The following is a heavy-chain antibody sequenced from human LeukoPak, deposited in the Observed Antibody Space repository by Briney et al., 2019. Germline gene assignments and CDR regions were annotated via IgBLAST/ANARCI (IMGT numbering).Heavy chain of an antibody. CDR2: INAYNGNT. CDR1: DYTFTNYG. J-gene: IGHJ4*02. D-gene: IGHD3-10*01. Sequence: ASVKVSCKASDYTFTNYGVSWVRQAPGQGLEWMGWINAYNGNTNYAHKLQGRVTMTTDTSTSTAYMELRSLRSDDTAVYYCARESFRYGSDFDYWGQGTLVTVSS. V-gene: IGHV1-18*01. CDR3: ARESFRYGSDFDY.